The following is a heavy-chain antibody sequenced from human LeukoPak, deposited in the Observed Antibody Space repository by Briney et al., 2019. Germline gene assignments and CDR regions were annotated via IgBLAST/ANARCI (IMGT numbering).Heavy chain of an antibody. V-gene: IGHV1-24*01. CDR1: GYTLTELS. D-gene: IGHD3-10*01. Sequence: ASVKVSCKVSGYTLTELSMHWVRQAPGKGLEWMGGFDPGDGETIYAQKFQGRVTMTEDTSTDTAYMELSSLRSEDTAVYYCATDQYGSGSYQYWGQGTLVTVSS. J-gene: IGHJ4*02. CDR2: FDPGDGET. CDR3: ATDQYGSGSYQY.